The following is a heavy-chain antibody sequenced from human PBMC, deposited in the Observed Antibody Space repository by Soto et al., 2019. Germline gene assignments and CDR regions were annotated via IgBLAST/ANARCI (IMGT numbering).Heavy chain of an antibody. CDR1: GGSVSSGSYY. Sequence: SETLSLTCTVSGGSVSSGSYYWSWIRQPPGKGLEWIGYIYYSGSTNYNPSLKSRVTISVDTSKNQFSLKLSSVTAADTAVYYCARESRPRGTPNGVVYYFDYWGQGTLVTVSS. V-gene: IGHV4-61*01. D-gene: IGHD2-8*01. J-gene: IGHJ4*02. CDR3: ARESRPRGTPNGVVYYFDY. CDR2: IYYSGST.